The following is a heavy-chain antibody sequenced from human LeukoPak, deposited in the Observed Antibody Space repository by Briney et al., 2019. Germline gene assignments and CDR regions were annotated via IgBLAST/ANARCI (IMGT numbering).Heavy chain of an antibody. Sequence: PSETLSLTCAVYGGSFSGYYWSWIRQPPGKGLEWIGEINHSGSTNYNPSLKSRVTISVDTSKNQFSLKLSSVTAADTAVYYCARHLYGSGSYYFDYWGQGTLVTVSS. D-gene: IGHD3-10*01. CDR2: INHSGST. CDR1: GGSFSGYY. CDR3: ARHLYGSGSYYFDY. J-gene: IGHJ4*02. V-gene: IGHV4-34*01.